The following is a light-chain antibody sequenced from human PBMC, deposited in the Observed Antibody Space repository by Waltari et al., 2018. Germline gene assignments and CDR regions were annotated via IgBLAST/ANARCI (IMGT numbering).Light chain of an antibody. CDR3: ETWDSSLNTVI. V-gene: IGLV1-51*02. J-gene: IGLJ2*01. CDR1: IGNNY. Sequence: QSVLTQPPSVSAAPGQKVTISCSGTIGNNYVSWYHQLPGTAPKLLIYENNKRPSGIPDRFSGYKSGTSATLGITGLQTGDEGDYYCETWDSSLNTVIFGEGTKLTVL. CDR2: ENN.